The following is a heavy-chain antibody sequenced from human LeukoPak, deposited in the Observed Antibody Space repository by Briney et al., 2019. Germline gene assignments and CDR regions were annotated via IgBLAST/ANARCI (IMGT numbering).Heavy chain of an antibody. V-gene: IGHV3-73*01. CDR3: AREWYYFDY. J-gene: IGHJ4*02. Sequence: GGSLRLSCAASGFTFSGSAIHWVRQSSGKGLEWLGQIDKKDKGYATATAYAASVTGRFTISRDNAKNSLYLQINSLRDEDTAVYYCAREWYYFDYWGQGTLVTVSS. CDR1: GFTFSGSA. CDR2: IDKKDKGYATAT. D-gene: IGHD3-3*01.